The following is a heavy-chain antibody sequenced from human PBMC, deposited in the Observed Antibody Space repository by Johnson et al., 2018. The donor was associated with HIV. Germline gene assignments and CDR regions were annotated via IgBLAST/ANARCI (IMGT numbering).Heavy chain of an antibody. J-gene: IGHJ3*02. V-gene: IGHV3-30*04. CDR3: ARAGQRYTLTTRPGSFDI. D-gene: IGHD1-1*01. CDR2: ISKDGSSA. Sequence: QVQLVESGGGVVQPGSSLTLSCAASGFSFSNYAMHWVRQAPGKGLEWAAVISKDGSSAYYAGSVKGRFTISRDNSKTTLYLQMDSLRGEDTAVYYCARAGQRYTLTTRPGSFDIWGQGTMVTVSS. CDR1: GFSFSNYA.